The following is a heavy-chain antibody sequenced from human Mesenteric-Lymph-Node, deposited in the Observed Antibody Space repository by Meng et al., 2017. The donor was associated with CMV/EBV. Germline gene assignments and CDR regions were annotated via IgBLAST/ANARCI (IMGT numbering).Heavy chain of an antibody. V-gene: IGHV5-51*01. J-gene: IGHJ6*02. CDR1: GYSFTSYW. CDR3: ARVPPYYYYGMDV. Sequence: GESLKISCKGSGYSFTSYWIGWVRQIPGKGLEWMGIIYPGDSDTRYSPSFQGQVTISADKSISTAYLQWSSLKASDTAMYYCARVPPYYYYGMDVWGQGTTVTVSS. CDR2: IYPGDSDT.